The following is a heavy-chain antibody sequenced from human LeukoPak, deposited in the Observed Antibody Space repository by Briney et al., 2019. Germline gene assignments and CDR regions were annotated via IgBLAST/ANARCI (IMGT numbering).Heavy chain of an antibody. CDR2: IYTSGST. Sequence: SETLSLTCTVSGGSISSYYWSWIRQPAGKGLEWIGRIYTSGSTNYNPSLKSRVTMPVDTSKNQFSLKLSSVTAADTAVYYCARSHPSGSYYDFDYWGQGTLATVSS. CDR1: GGSISSYY. CDR3: ARSHPSGSYYDFDY. J-gene: IGHJ4*02. V-gene: IGHV4-4*07. D-gene: IGHD1-26*01.